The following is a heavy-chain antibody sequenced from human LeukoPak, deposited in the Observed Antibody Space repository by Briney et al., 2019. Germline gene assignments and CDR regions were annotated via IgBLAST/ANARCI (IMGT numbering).Heavy chain of an antibody. Sequence: GRSLRLSCVGSGFTFDDYALHRVRQAPGKGLEWVAGISWDSQTRDYAYSVRGRFTISRDNAKNSLYLQMESLTTGDTAFYYCARDTEQWLVHVYSWGQGTRVTVSS. V-gene: IGHV3-9*01. CDR2: ISWDSQTR. CDR1: GFTFDDYA. J-gene: IGHJ4*02. CDR3: ARDTEQWLVHVYS. D-gene: IGHD6-19*01.